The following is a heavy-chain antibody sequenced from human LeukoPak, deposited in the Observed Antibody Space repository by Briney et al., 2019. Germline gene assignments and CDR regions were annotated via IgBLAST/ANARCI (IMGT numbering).Heavy chain of an antibody. D-gene: IGHD7-27*01. CDR2: ISGSGGST. J-gene: IGHJ6*03. CDR1: GFTFSSYA. Sequence: HAGGSLRLSCAASGFTFSSYAMSWVRQAPGKGLEWVSAISGSGGSTYYADSVKGRFTISRDNSKNTLYLQMNSLRAEDTAVYYCAKDLTGGYYYYYYMDVWGKGTTVTVSS. CDR3: AKDLTGGYYYYYYMDV. V-gene: IGHV3-23*01.